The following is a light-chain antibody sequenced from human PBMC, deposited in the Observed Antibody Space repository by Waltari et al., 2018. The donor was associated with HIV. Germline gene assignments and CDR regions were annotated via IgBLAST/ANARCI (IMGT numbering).Light chain of an antibody. J-gene: IGLJ1*01. CDR2: EVS. CDR1: SSDVGGYNS. CDR3: CSYGGTYNV. V-gene: IGLV2-11*01. Sequence: QSALTQPRSVSGSPGQSVTISCTGTSSDVGGYNSVSWYQQHPGKAPKLLIYEVSKWPSVVPDRFSGSKSGTTASLTSSGLRADDEADYYCCSYGGTYNVFGTGTKVTIL.